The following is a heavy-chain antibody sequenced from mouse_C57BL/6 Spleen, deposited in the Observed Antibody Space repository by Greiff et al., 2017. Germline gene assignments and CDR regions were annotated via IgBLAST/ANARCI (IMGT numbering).Heavy chain of an antibody. Sequence: LQESGAELARPGASVKLSCKASGYNFTSYGISWVKQRTGQGLEWIGEIYPRSGNTYYNAKFKGKATLTADKSSSTAYMELRSLTSEDSAVYFCARGGLKRRIDYWGQGTTLTVSS. CDR3: ARGGLKRRIDY. J-gene: IGHJ2*01. CDR1: GYNFTSYG. V-gene: IGHV1-81*01. CDR2: IYPRSGNT. D-gene: IGHD1-3*01.